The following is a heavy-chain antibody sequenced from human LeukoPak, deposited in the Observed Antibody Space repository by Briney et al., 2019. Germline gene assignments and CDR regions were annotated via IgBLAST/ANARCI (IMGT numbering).Heavy chain of an antibody. CDR1: GYTFTSYY. D-gene: IGHD3-22*01. CDR3: AREGMIGLRTRHWYFDL. J-gene: IGHJ2*01. Sequence: ASVKVSCKASGYTFTSYYMHWVRQAPGQGLEWMGIINPSGGSTSYAQKFQGRVTMTRDTSTSTVYMELSSLRSEDTAVYYCAREGMIGLRTRHWYFDLWGRGTLVTVSS. V-gene: IGHV1-46*01. CDR2: INPSGGST.